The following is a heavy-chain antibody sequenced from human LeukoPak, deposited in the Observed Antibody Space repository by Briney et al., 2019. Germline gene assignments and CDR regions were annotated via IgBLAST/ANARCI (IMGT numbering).Heavy chain of an antibody. Sequence: SETLSLTCTVSGGSIRSYYWSWLRQPPGKGLEWIAYIYYSGSTNYNPSLTSRVTISVDTSKNQFSLKLSSVTAADTAVYYCARVYYSNSYDYWYFDLWGLGTLVTVSS. J-gene: IGHJ2*01. CDR3: ARVYYSNSYDYWYFDL. D-gene: IGHD6-13*01. V-gene: IGHV4-59*01. CDR2: IYYSGST. CDR1: GGSIRSYY.